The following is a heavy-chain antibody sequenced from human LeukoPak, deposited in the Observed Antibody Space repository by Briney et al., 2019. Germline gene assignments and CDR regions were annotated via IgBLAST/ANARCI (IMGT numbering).Heavy chain of an antibody. CDR1: GFTFSSYA. V-gene: IGHV3-23*01. Sequence: PGGSLRLSCAASGFTFSSYAMSWVRQAPGKGLEWVSTISGSGGFTYHAESVRGRFTISRDNSKKTLYLQMSSLRAEDTAVYYCAKDARSPNWVYGMDVWGQGTTVTVSS. D-gene: IGHD7-27*01. J-gene: IGHJ6*02. CDR3: AKDARSPNWVYGMDV. CDR2: ISGSGGFT.